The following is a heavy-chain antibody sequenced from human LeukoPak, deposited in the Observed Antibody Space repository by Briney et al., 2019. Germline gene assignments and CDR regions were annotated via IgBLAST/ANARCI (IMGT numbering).Heavy chain of an antibody. CDR1: GGSISSGDYY. Sequence: KPSETLSLTCTVSGGSISSGDYYWSWIRQPPGKGLEWIGYIYYSGSTYYNPSLKSRVTISVDTSKNQFSLKLSSVTAADTAVYYCASPRARGGSYPFDYWGQGTLVTVSS. D-gene: IGHD1-26*01. CDR3: ASPRARGGSYPFDY. CDR2: IYYSGST. J-gene: IGHJ4*02. V-gene: IGHV4-30-4*08.